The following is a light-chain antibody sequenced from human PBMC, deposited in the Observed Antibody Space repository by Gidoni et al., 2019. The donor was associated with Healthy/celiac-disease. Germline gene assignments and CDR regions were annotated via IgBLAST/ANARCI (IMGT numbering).Light chain of an antibody. V-gene: IGKV1-13*02. CDR1: QGISSA. J-gene: IGKJ2*01. CDR2: DAS. CDR3: QQFNSYSYT. Sequence: AIQLTQSPSSLSASVGDRVTITCRASQGISSALAWYQQKPGKAPKLLIYDASSLESGVPSRFSGSGAGTDFTLTISSLQPEDFATYYCQQFNSYSYTFGQGTKLEIK.